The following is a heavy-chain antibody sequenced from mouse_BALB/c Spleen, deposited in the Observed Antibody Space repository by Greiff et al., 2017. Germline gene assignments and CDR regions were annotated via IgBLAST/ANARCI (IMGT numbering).Heavy chain of an antibody. CDR3: ARCSYYGSSYYYFDY. D-gene: IGHD1-1*01. CDR2: IYPGDGDT. Sequence: QVQLQQSGPELVKPGASVKISCKASGYAFSSSWMNWVKQRPGQGLEWIGRIYPGDGDTNYNGKFKGKATLTADKSSSTAYMQLSSLTSVDSAVYFCARCSYYGSSYYYFDYWGQGTTLTVSS. J-gene: IGHJ2*01. CDR1: GYAFSSSW. V-gene: IGHV1-82*01.